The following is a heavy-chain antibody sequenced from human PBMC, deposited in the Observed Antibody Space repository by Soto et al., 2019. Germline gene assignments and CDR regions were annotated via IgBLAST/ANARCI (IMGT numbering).Heavy chain of an antibody. Sequence: SETLSLTCTGSGGSISRGGYYGSWIRQHPGKGLEWIGYIYYSGSTYYNPSLKSRVTISVDTSKNQFSLKVNSVTAADTAVYYCARGRFVPAVHFDYWGLGTLVTVSS. D-gene: IGHD2-2*01. J-gene: IGHJ4*02. CDR2: IYYSGST. CDR1: GGSISRGGYY. V-gene: IGHV4-31*03. CDR3: ARGRFVPAVHFDY.